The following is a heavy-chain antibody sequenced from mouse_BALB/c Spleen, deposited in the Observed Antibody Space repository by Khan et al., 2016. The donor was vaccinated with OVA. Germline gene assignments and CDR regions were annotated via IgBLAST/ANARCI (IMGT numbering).Heavy chain of an antibody. J-gene: IGHJ4*01. CDR1: GFTFSDYG. Sequence: EVKLEESGGGLVQPGGSRKLSCAASGFTFSDYGLAWVRQAPGKGPEWVALISSLAYSIYYADTVTGRFTISRENAKNTLYLEMSSLRSEDTAMYYCARSWAMDYWGQGTSVTVSS. CDR3: ARSWAMDY. CDR2: ISSLAYSI. V-gene: IGHV5-15*02.